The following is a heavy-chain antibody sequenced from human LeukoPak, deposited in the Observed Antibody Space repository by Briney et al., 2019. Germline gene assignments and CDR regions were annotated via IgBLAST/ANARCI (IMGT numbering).Heavy chain of an antibody. CDR2: TNAGNDNT. CDR1: GYTFTSYA. V-gene: IGHV1-3*01. CDR3: ARDLGYCTGGTCYPNWFDP. D-gene: IGHD2-15*01. Sequence: GASVKVSCKASGYTFTSYAMHWVRQAPGQRLEWMGWTNAGNDNTKYSQKFQGRVTITRDTSASTAYMELSSLRSEDTAVYYCARDLGYCTGGTCYPNWFDPWGQGTLVTVSS. J-gene: IGHJ5*02.